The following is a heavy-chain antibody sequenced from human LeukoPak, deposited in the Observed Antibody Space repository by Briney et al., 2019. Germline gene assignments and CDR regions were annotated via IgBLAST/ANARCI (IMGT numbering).Heavy chain of an antibody. CDR3: ARGSRQEYSYGYFFDS. V-gene: IGHV4-59*01. CDR1: SGSISSYY. D-gene: IGHD5-18*01. J-gene: IGHJ4*02. CDR2: IYYSGST. Sequence: SETLSLTCTVSSGSISSYYWSWIRQPPGKELECIGSIYYSGSTNYNPSLRSRVTMSVDTSKNQFSLKLTSVTAADTAVYYCARGSRQEYSYGYFFDSWGQGTLVSVSS.